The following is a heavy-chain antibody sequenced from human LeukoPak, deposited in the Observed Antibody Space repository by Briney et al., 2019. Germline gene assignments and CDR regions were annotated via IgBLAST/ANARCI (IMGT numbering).Heavy chain of an antibody. J-gene: IGHJ6*02. D-gene: IGHD5-18*01. CDR2: IYSGGST. Sequence: GGSLRLSCAASGFTVSSNYMSWVRQAPGKGLEWVSVIYSGGSTYYADSVKGRFTISRDNSKNTVYLQMNSLRGEDTAVYYRARDPARYRYGSGMDVWGQGTKVTVSS. CDR3: ARDPARYRYGSGMDV. V-gene: IGHV3-53*01. CDR1: GFTVSSNY.